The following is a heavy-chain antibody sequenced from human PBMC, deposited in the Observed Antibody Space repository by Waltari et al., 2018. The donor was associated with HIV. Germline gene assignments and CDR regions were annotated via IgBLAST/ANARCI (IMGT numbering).Heavy chain of an antibody. CDR3: TTEGLYCSGGTCYSRFDP. D-gene: IGHD2-15*01. CDR1: GYTLSELS. CDR2: FDPEQSKT. Sequence: QVPLVQSGAEVKKPGASVKVSCKVSGYTLSELSMHWVRQAPGKGLEWMGGFDPEQSKTIYAQNFQGRVTRTEDAATDTAYMELISLRSEDTAVYYFTTEGLYCSGGTCYSRFDPWGQGTLVTVSS. V-gene: IGHV1-24*01. J-gene: IGHJ5*02.